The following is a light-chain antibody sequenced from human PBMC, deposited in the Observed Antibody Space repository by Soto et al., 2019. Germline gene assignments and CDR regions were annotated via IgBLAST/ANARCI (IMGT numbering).Light chain of an antibody. Sequence: EIVLTQSPATLSSFPGDRVTLSCRASQAVNTRLAWYQHKPGQAPRLLIYLASNRAAGVPARFSGSGSGTDFTLTISNVEPEDFAVYYCQHYVTSLTTFGPGTKVEVK. J-gene: IGKJ1*01. CDR2: LAS. V-gene: IGKV3D-11*01. CDR1: QAVNTR. CDR3: QHYVTSLTT.